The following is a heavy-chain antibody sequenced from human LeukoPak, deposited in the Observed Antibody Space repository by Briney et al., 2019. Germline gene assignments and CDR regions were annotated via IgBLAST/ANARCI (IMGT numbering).Heavy chain of an antibody. J-gene: IGHJ3*02. CDR3: ARGRQQWRYAFDI. Sequence: SETLSLTCTVSGGSISSYCWSWIRQPPGKGLEWIGYIYYSGSTNYNPSLKSRVTISVDTSKNQFSLKLSSVTAADTAVYYCARGRQQWRYAFDIWGQGTMVTVSS. CDR2: IYYSGST. D-gene: IGHD6-19*01. V-gene: IGHV4-59*01. CDR1: GGSISSYC.